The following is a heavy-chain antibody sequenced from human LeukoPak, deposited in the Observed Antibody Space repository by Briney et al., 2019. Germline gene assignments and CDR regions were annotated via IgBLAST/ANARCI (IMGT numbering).Heavy chain of an antibody. V-gene: IGHV3-30-3*01. J-gene: IGHJ5*02. D-gene: IGHD6-13*01. CDR2: ISYDGSNK. Sequence: GRSLTLSCAASGFTFSSYSMHWVRQAPGKGLEWVAVISYDGSNKYYADSVKGRLTISRDNSKNTLYLQMYSLRAEDTALYYCARVRGSTLLASWFDPWGQGTLVTVSS. CDR3: ARVRGSTLLASWFDP. CDR1: GFTFSSYS.